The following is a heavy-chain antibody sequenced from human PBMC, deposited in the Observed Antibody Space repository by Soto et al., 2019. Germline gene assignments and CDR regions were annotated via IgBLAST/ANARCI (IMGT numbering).Heavy chain of an antibody. CDR2: INHSGST. V-gene: IGHV4-34*01. Sequence: SETPSLTCAVYGGSFSGYDWTWIRQPPGTGLEWIGVINHSGSTNYNPSLKSRVTISVDTSKNQLSLKLTSVTAADTAVYYCARDKITGLFDYWGQGTLVTVSS. D-gene: IGHD2-8*02. CDR3: ARDKITGLFDY. CDR1: GGSFSGYD. J-gene: IGHJ4*02.